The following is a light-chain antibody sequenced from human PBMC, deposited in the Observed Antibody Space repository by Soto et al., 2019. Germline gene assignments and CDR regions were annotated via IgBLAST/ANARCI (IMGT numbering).Light chain of an antibody. CDR3: SSYTSSSTLIV. Sequence: QSALTQPASVSGSPGQSITISCTGTSSDVGGYNYVSWYQQHPGKAPKVVIYDVTNRPSGVSNRFSGSKSGNTASLTISGLQAEDEADYYCSSYTSSSTLIVFGTGTKLTVL. V-gene: IGLV2-14*01. CDR2: DVT. J-gene: IGLJ1*01. CDR1: SSDVGGYNY.